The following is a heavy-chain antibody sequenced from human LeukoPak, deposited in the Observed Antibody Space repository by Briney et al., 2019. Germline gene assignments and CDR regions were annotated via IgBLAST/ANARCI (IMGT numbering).Heavy chain of an antibody. CDR1: SGSISSYY. CDR3: ATQHWGSDPDY. CDR2: IYYSGST. D-gene: IGHD3-16*01. Sequence: SETLSPTCTVSSGSISSYYWGWIRQPPGKGLEWIGSIYYSGSTYYNPSLKSRVTISVDTSKNQFSLKLSSVTAADTAVYYCATQHWGSDPDYWGQGTLVTVSS. J-gene: IGHJ4*02. V-gene: IGHV4-39*01.